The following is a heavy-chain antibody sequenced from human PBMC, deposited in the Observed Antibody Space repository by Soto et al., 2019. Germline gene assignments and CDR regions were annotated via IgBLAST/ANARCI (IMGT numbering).Heavy chain of an antibody. J-gene: IGHJ5*01. CDR2: FDPEDGET. D-gene: IGHD1-26*01. V-gene: IGHV1-24*01. CDR3: ATPSRRRGITSGEYWFGY. Sequence: KELDWMGGFDPEDGETIYAQKFQGRVTMTEDTSTDTAYMELSSLRSEDTAVYYCATPSRRRGITSGEYWFGYWGQATL.